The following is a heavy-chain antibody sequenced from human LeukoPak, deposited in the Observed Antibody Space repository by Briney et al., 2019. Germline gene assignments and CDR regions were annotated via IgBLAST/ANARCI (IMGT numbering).Heavy chain of an antibody. D-gene: IGHD2-2*01. J-gene: IGHJ5*02. V-gene: IGHV1-69*13. CDR1: GGTFSSYA. CDR2: IIPIFGTA. CDR3: ARDREEKYQLPKAVAVFLGFDP. Sequence: ASVKVSCKAPGGTFSSYAISWARQAPGQGLEWMGGIIPIFGTANYAQKFQGRVTITADESTSTAYMELSSLRSEDTAVYCCARDREEKYQLPKAVAVFLGFDPWGQGTLVTVSS.